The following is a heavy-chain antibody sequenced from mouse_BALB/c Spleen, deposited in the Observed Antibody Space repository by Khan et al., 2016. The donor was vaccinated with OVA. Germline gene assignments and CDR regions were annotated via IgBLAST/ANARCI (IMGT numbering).Heavy chain of an antibody. CDR1: GFTFSSYA. Sequence: EVELVESGGGLVKPGGSLKLSCAASGFTFSSYAMSWVRQTPEKRLEWVASMSSGGSTYYPDSVKGRFTISRDNARNILYLQMSSLRSEDTAMYXCARVYGSSGVDYWGQGTTLTVSS. D-gene: IGHD1-1*01. J-gene: IGHJ2*01. V-gene: IGHV5-6-5*01. CDR3: ARVYGSSGVDY. CDR2: MSSGGST.